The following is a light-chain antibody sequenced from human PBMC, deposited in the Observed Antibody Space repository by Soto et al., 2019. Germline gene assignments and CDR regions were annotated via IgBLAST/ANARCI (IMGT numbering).Light chain of an antibody. Sequence: QSALTQPASVSGSPGQSITISCTGTNSDIGGYDYVSWYQQYPGKAPKLIIYEVSNRPSEIFDRFSGSKSGNTASLTISGLQAEDEAVYYCSSYSVSSTLIFGGGTKLT. CDR1: NSDIGGYDY. V-gene: IGLV2-14*01. J-gene: IGLJ2*01. CDR2: EVS. CDR3: SSYSVSSTLI.